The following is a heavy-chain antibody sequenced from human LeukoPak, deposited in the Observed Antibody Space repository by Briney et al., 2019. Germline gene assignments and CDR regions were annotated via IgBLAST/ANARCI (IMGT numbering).Heavy chain of an antibody. V-gene: IGHV3-23*01. CDR1: GFTFSSYA. CDR2: ISVSGGST. CDR3: GKGQRGIGDP. Sequence: GGSLRLSCVASGFTFSSYAMGWVRQAPGKGLEWVSSISVSGGSTNYAGSVKGRFTISRDNSKNTLYLQMSSLRAEDTAVYYCGKGQRGIGDPWGQGTLVTVSS. D-gene: IGHD1-26*01. J-gene: IGHJ5*02.